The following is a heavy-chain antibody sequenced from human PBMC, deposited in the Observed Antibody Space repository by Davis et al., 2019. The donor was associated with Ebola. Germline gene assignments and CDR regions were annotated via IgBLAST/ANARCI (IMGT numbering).Heavy chain of an antibody. CDR2: IGGSGGST. Sequence: GESLKISCAASGFTFSSSAMSWGRQAPGKGLEWVSSIGGSGGSTYYADFVKGRFTISRDNSKNTLYLQMNSLRAEDTAVYYCAKAGHCGNYCSFDSWGQGTLLTVSS. V-gene: IGHV3-23*01. CDR3: AKAGHCGNYCSFDS. J-gene: IGHJ4*02. CDR1: GFTFSSSA. D-gene: IGHD1-26*01.